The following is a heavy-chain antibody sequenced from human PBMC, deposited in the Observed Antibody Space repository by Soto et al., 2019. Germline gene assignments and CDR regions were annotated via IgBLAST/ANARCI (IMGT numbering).Heavy chain of an antibody. Sequence: QVQLQESGPGLVKPSETLSLTCTVSAGSITSYYWSWIRQPPGEGLELIGYMHHSGSTNYNPSLKSRVTMSVDTSKNQWSLKRRSVIAADTAVYYCATTPHCSTYGCYKFDFWVQGALVTVSS. V-gene: IGHV4-59*01. CDR3: ATTPHCSTYGCYKFDF. CDR1: AGSITSYY. J-gene: IGHJ4*02. D-gene: IGHD2-2*02. CDR2: MHHSGST.